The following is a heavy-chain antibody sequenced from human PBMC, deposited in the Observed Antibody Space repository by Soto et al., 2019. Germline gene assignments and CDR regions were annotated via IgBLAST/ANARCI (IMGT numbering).Heavy chain of an antibody. V-gene: IGHV1-8*01. Sequence: QVQLVQSGAEVKKPGASVKVSCKASGYTFTSYDINWVRQATGQGLEWRGWMNPNSGNTGNAQKFQGKATMPRNTSISTAYMELSSLTSEDTAVYYCARGSKGSSWYAYWFDPWGQGTLVTVSS. CDR2: MNPNSGNT. CDR1: GYTFTSYD. J-gene: IGHJ5*02. CDR3: ARGSKGSSWYAYWFDP. D-gene: IGHD6-13*01.